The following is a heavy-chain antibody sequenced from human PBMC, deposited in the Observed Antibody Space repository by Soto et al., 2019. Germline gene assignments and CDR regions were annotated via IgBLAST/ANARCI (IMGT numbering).Heavy chain of an antibody. CDR1: GYTFTTYG. Sequence: ASVKVSCKASGYTFTTYGITWVRQAPGQGLEWMGWISAYNGNTNYAQNLQGRVTMTTDTSTSTAYMELRSLRSDDTAVYYCARDCTNGVCLFPYYYGMDVWGQGTTVTVSS. J-gene: IGHJ6*02. D-gene: IGHD2-8*01. CDR3: ARDCTNGVCLFPYYYGMDV. V-gene: IGHV1-18*01. CDR2: ISAYNGNT.